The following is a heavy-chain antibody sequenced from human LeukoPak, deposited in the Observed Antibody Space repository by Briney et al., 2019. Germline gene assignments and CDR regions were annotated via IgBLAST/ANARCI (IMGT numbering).Heavy chain of an antibody. CDR2: ISLSGGKQ. D-gene: IGHD3-22*01. CDR1: GFNFGHYA. J-gene: IGHJ4*02. Sequence: PGGSLRLSCTGSGFNFGHYAIHWVRQAPGKGLDWVAVISLSGGKQYFAESVRGRFTICRDNSKKTVYLQMNSLPPEDTAMYYCARDFWGYDKSDDFYGGSDYWGQGTLVTVAS. CDR3: ARDFWGYDKSDDFYGGSDY. V-gene: IGHV3-30-3*01.